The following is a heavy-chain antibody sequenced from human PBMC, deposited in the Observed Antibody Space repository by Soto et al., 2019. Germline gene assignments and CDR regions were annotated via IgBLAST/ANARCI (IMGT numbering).Heavy chain of an antibody. CDR1: GYTFTGYY. V-gene: IGHV1-2*02. Sequence: ASVKVSCKASGYTFTGYYMHWVRQAPGQGLEWMGWINPNSGGTNYAQKFQGRVTMTRDTSISTAYMELSRLRSDDTAVYYCARDGGKSLPNTVTTKGVHGMDVWGQGTTVTVSS. D-gene: IGHD4-17*01. J-gene: IGHJ6*02. CDR3: ARDGGKSLPNTVTTKGVHGMDV. CDR2: INPNSGGT.